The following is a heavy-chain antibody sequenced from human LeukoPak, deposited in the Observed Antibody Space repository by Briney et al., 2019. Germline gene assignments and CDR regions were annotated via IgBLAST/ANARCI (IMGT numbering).Heavy chain of an antibody. Sequence: HPGGSLRLSCAASGFTFSSYWMHWVRQAPGKGLFWVSHINSDGSRTDYADSVKGRFTISRDNAKNTLHLQMNSLRVEDTAVYYCIREQTSINNFGMDVWGKGTTVTVSS. D-gene: IGHD1/OR15-1a*01. CDR3: IREQTSINNFGMDV. J-gene: IGHJ6*04. CDR1: GFTFSSYW. V-gene: IGHV3-74*01. CDR2: INSDGSRT.